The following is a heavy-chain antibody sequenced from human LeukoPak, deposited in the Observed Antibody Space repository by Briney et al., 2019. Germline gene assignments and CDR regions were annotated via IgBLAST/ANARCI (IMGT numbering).Heavy chain of an antibody. CDR1: GFTFSSYW. V-gene: IGHV3-7*04. CDR2: INHNGNVN. CDR3: ARGGGLDV. Sequence: GGSLRLSCAASGFTFSSYWMNWARQAPGKGLEWVASINHNGNVNYYVDSVKGRFTISRDNAKNSLYLQMSNLRAEDTAVYFCARGGGLDVWAQGATVPVPS. J-gene: IGHJ6*02.